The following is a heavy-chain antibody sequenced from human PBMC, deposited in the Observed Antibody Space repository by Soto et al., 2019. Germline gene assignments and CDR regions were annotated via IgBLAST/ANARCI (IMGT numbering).Heavy chain of an antibody. CDR1: GGPLRTGGYY. D-gene: IGHD3-10*01. CDR3: ARGFGTGRLARGFDM. CDR2: IYYNGNT. Sequence: SETLSLTCSVSGGPLRTGGYYWSWIRQHPGEGLEWVGYIYYNGNTYYNPSLKSRVSISTDSSTNQFSLKLTSVTAADTAVYYCARGFGTGRLARGFDMWGQGTLVTVSS. V-gene: IGHV4-31*03. J-gene: IGHJ3*02.